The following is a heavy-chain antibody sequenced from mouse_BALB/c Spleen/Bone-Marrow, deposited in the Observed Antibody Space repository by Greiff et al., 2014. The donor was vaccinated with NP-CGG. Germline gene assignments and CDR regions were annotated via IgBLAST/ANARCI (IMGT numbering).Heavy chain of an antibody. Sequence: VHVKQSGAELVKPGASVKLSCTASGFNIKDTYMHWVKQRPEQGLEWIGRIDPANGNTKYDRKFQGKATITADTSSNTAYLQLSSLTSEDTAVYYCAPYYYGSSQFAYWGQGTLVTVSA. D-gene: IGHD1-1*01. CDR2: IDPANGNT. J-gene: IGHJ3*01. CDR1: GFNIKDTY. CDR3: APYYYGSSQFAY. V-gene: IGHV14-3*02.